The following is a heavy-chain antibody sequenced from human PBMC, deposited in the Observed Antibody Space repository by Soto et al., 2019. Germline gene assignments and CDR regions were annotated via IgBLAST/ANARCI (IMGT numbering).Heavy chain of an antibody. CDR2: IYWNDDK. J-gene: IGHJ3*02. CDR1: GFSLSTSGVG. D-gene: IGHD1-7*01. Sequence: QITLKESGPTLVKPTQTLTLTCTFSGFSLSTSGVGVGWIRQPPGKALEWLALIYWNDDKRYSPSLKSRLTITKDTSKNQVVLTMTNMDPVDTATYYCAHDGLLGTISFAFDIWGQGTMVTVSS. CDR3: AHDGLLGTISFAFDI. V-gene: IGHV2-5*01.